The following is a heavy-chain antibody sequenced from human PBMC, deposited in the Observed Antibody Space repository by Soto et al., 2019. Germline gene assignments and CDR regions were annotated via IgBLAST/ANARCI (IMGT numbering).Heavy chain of an antibody. CDR3: ARVNRGAFDN. J-gene: IGHJ4*02. CDR2: IFYTGST. V-gene: IGHV4-59*01. CDR1: GGSIHDYY. Sequence: SETLSLTCTVSGGSIHDYYWVWIRQPPGKGLEWIGSIFYTGSTDYNPSLKSRVTLSLATSKNQFSLNLSSVTAADTAVYYCARVNRGAFDNWVQGALVTVSS.